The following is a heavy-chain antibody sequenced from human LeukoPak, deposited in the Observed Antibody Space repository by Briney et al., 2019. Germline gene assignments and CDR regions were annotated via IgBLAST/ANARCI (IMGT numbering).Heavy chain of an antibody. D-gene: IGHD4-17*01. Sequence: GGSLRLSCSASGLTFSSYWMSWVRQAPGKGLEWVANIKQDGSEKYYVDSVKGRFTISRDNVKKSLYLQMNSLRAEDTAVYYCARLNYGDYSVSDYWGQGTLVTVSS. J-gene: IGHJ4*02. CDR1: GLTFSSYW. CDR2: IKQDGSEK. V-gene: IGHV3-7*03. CDR3: ARLNYGDYSVSDY.